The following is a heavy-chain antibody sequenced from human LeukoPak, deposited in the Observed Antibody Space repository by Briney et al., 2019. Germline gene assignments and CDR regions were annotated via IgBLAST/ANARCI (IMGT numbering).Heavy chain of an antibody. V-gene: IGHV4-38-2*02. J-gene: IGHJ4*02. D-gene: IGHD3-22*01. CDR2: IYHSGST. Sequence: SETLSLTCTVSGYSISSGYYWGWIRQPPGKGLEWIGSIYHSGSTYYNPSLKSRVTISVDTSKNQFSLKLSSVTAADTAVYYCAGPPHYYDSSGYDLVYWGQGTLVTVSS. CDR3: AGPPHYYDSSGYDLVY. CDR1: GYSISSGYY.